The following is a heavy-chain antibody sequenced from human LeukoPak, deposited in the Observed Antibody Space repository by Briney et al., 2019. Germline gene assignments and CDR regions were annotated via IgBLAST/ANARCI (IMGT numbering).Heavy chain of an antibody. Sequence: PGGSLRLSCAASGFTFSSYSMNWVRQAPGKGLEWVSSISSSSSYIYYADSVKGRFTISRDNAKNSLYLQMNSLRAEDTAVYYCAAYGDYPPSYFDYWGQGTLVTVSS. CDR1: GFTFSSYS. CDR2: ISSSSSYI. D-gene: IGHD4-17*01. CDR3: AAYGDYPPSYFDY. J-gene: IGHJ4*02. V-gene: IGHV3-21*04.